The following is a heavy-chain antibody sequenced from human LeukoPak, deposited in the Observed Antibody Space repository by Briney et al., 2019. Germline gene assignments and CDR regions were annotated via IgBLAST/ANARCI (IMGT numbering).Heavy chain of an antibody. Sequence: GASVKVSCKASGYTFTDHYMHWVRQAPGQGLEWMGIIDPSGGSTSYAQKFQGRVTMTRDTSTSTVYMELSSLRSEDTAVYYCARVGPQLERPADDAFDIWGQGTMVTVSS. J-gene: IGHJ3*02. CDR3: ARVGPQLERPADDAFDI. CDR2: IDPSGGST. CDR1: GYTFTDHY. V-gene: IGHV1-46*01. D-gene: IGHD1-1*01.